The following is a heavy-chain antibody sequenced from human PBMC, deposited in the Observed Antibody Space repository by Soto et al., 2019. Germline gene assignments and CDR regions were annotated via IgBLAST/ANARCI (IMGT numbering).Heavy chain of an antibody. V-gene: IGHV4-4*02. CDR3: AVPGRGDFDY. D-gene: IGHD5-12*01. Sequence: SETLSLTCAVSGASIGTNNWWSWVRQPPGKGLEWIGEVYHSGTTNCNPSLKSRVTISIDKSKNQFSLTLTSMTAADTALYYCAVPGRGDFDYWSQGNLLTLSS. CDR1: GASIGTNNW. CDR2: VYHSGTT. J-gene: IGHJ4*02.